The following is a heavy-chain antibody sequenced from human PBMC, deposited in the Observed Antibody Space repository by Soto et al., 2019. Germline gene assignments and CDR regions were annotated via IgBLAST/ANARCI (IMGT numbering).Heavy chain of an antibody. CDR1: GDSISTYY. V-gene: IGHV4-59*01. CDR3: ARTRMIESWIDY. CDR2: VYYSGST. Sequence: SQTMSLTWDLAGDSISTYYWSWIRQPPGKGLEWIGYVYYSGSTLYNPSLESRVTLSIAMSKKQVSLKLNSVIAADTAVYYCARTRMIESWIDYWGHGTLVTVSS. J-gene: IGHJ4*01. D-gene: IGHD2-21*01.